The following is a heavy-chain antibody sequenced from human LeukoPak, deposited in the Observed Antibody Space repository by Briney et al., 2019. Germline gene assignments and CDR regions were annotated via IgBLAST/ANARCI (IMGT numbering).Heavy chain of an antibody. CDR2: IKQEGIER. Sequence: GGSLRLSCVASGFTFRSYWMTWVRQAPGKGLEWVANIKQEGIERSYVDSVKGRFTISRDDAKNSLYLQMNSLRAEDTAVYYCARDGPRYCSSTSCYTGDWIHWGQGTLVTVSS. V-gene: IGHV3-7*01. CDR1: GFTFRSYW. D-gene: IGHD2-2*02. J-gene: IGHJ4*02. CDR3: ARDGPRYCSSTSCYTGDWIH.